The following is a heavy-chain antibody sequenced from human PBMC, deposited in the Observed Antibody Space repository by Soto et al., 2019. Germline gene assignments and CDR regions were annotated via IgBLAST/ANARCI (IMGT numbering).Heavy chain of an antibody. CDR2: INTGNGNT. J-gene: IGHJ4*02. V-gene: IGHV1-3*04. CDR1: GYSFSNYA. CDR3: ARCLIPTIVVPRGFADY. Sequence: QVQFVQSGADEKKPGASVKVSCKASGYSFSNYAIHWVRQAPGQRLEWMGWINTGNGNTKYSQKFQGRVTISRDTSASTAYMELSSLRSEDTAVYYCARCLIPTIVVPRGFADYWGQGTLVTVSS. D-gene: IGHD3-22*01.